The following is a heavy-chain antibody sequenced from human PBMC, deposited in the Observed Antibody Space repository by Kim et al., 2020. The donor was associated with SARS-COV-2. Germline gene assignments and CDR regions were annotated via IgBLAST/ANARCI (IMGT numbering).Heavy chain of an antibody. Sequence: ASVKVSCKTSGYSFTNYYIEWVRQAPGQGPEWIGFIKPDGGDTTYAQEFSGRVTLTSDTSTSTVYMEVSSLRSDDTAVYYCARHLKGGAGNWATSGFDSWGQGTLVTVSS. J-gene: IGHJ5*01. D-gene: IGHD6-13*01. V-gene: IGHV1-46*01. CDR1: GYSFTNYY. CDR2: IKPDGGDT. CDR3: ARHLKGGAGNWATSGFDS.